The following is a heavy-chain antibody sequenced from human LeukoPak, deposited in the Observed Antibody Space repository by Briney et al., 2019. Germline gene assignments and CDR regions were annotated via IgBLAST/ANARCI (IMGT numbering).Heavy chain of an antibody. J-gene: IGHJ6*02. Sequence: GASVKVSCRASGYTFNIYYLHWVRQAPGQGLEWMGMINPSGGSTIYAQNFQGRVTMTSDTSTSTVYMGLSSLRSEDTAVYYCARDGARGYHAMDVWGQGTTVTVSS. V-gene: IGHV1-46*02. D-gene: IGHD6-6*01. CDR1: GYTFNIYY. CDR3: ARDGARGYHAMDV. CDR2: INPSGGST.